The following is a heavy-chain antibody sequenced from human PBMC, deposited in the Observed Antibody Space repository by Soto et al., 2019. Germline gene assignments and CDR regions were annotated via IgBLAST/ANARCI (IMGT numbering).Heavy chain of an antibody. V-gene: IGHV1-69*13. CDR1: GGTFSSYA. J-gene: IGHJ3*02. CDR3: ARRSYCGGDCLGVFDI. Sequence: GASVKVSCKASGGTFSSYAISWVRQAPGQGLEWMGGIIPIFDTTNYAQKFQGRVTITADESTSTAYMELSSLRSEDTVFYYCARRSYCGGDCLGVFDILGQGTMVTVS. CDR2: IIPIFDTT. D-gene: IGHD2-21*02.